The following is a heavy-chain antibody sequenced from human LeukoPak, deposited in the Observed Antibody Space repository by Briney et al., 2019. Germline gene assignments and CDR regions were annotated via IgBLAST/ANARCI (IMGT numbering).Heavy chain of an antibody. J-gene: IGHJ4*02. Sequence: GGSLRLSCAASGFTFSSYWMHWVRQAPGKGLVWVSRIKSDGSSTNYADSVKGRFTISRDNSKNTLYLQMNSLRAEDTAVYYCARLDPPANFDYWGQGTLVTVSS. V-gene: IGHV3-74*01. CDR1: GFTFSSYW. CDR2: IKSDGSST. CDR3: ARLDPPANFDY.